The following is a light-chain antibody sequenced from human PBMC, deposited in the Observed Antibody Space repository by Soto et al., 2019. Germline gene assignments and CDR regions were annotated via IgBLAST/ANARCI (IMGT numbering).Light chain of an antibody. J-gene: IGKJ5*01. CDR3: QQGTTTTIT. CDR2: SAF. Sequence: DIQMTQSASALSAYLGDVFTIACRASQNIGSFLNWYQQKPGEAPRLLVYSAFRIQSGVPSRFNASGSGTDFTLSSSSLQPEDFSTYYCQQGTTTTITFGLGTRLEI. V-gene: IGKV1-39*01. CDR1: QNIGSF.